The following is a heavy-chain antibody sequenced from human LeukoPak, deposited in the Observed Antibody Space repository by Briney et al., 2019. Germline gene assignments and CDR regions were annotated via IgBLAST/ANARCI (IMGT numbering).Heavy chain of an antibody. CDR2: IKQDGSET. D-gene: IGHD3-16*01. V-gene: IGHV3-7*01. J-gene: IGHJ4*02. CDR3: ARSPVAQARWGYYFDY. CDR1: GFTFSSCW. Sequence: GGSLRLSCAASGFTFSSCWLGWVRQAPGKGLEWVANIKQDGSETYYVTSVRGRFTISRDNAKNSLYLQMSSLSAEDTAVYYCARSPVAQARWGYYFDYWGQGALVTVSP.